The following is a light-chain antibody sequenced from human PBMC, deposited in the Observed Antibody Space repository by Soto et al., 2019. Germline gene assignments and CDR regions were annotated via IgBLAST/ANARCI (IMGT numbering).Light chain of an antibody. Sequence: DIQMTQSPSSLSASVGDRVTITCQASQDISNYLNWYQQKQGKAPKLLIYDAANLETGVPSRFSGSGSWTDFTFYISSLQPEDIATYYCQQYDNLPVTFGGGTKVEIK. J-gene: IGKJ4*01. CDR2: DAA. V-gene: IGKV1-33*01. CDR3: QQYDNLPVT. CDR1: QDISNY.